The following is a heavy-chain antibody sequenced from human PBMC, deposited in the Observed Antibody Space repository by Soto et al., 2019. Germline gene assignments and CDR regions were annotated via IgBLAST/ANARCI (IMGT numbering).Heavy chain of an antibody. CDR3: ARGRIAVAGWFDP. V-gene: IGHV3-33*01. CDR1: GFTFSSYG. J-gene: IGHJ5*02. Sequence: GGSLRLSCAASGFTFSSYGMHWVRQAPGKGLEWVAVIWYDGSNKYYADSVKGRFTISRDNSKNTLYLQMNSLRAEDTAVYYCARGRIAVAGWFDPWGQGTLVTVSS. CDR2: IWYDGSNK. D-gene: IGHD6-19*01.